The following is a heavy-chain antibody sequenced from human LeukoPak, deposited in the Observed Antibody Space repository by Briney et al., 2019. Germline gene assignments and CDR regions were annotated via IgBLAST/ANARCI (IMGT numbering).Heavy chain of an antibody. J-gene: IGHJ4*02. CDR1: GFTFSTKS. Sequence: GGSLRLSCAVSGFTFSTKSMNWVRQAPGKGLEWVSYITADSGTTYYADSVKGRFAISRDNAKNSLYLQMNSLRDEDTAVYYCASRDYFDYWGQGTLVTISS. CDR2: ITADSGTT. V-gene: IGHV3-48*02. CDR3: ASRDYFDY.